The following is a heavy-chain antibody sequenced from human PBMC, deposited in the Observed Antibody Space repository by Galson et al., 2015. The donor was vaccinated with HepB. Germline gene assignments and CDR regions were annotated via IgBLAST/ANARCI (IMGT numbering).Heavy chain of an antibody. CDR2: IAAYNSNT. V-gene: IGHV1-18*01. CDR3: ATRGGDYDAR. Sequence: SVKVSCKASGYTSTAYDISWVRQAPGQGLEWLGWIAAYNSNTNYAQRLQGRLTLTVDTFTNTAYMELRRLRSDDTAVYYCATRGGDYDARWGQGTLVTVPA. CDR1: GYTSTAYD. D-gene: IGHD4-17*01. J-gene: IGHJ4*02.